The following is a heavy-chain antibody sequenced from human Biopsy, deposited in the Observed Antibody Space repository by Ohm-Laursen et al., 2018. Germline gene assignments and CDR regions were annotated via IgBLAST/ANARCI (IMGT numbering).Heavy chain of an antibody. J-gene: IGHJ1*01. D-gene: IGHD3-9*01. Sequence: SLVKVSCKAPGGTFSNYGVNWVRQAPGQGLEWLGGNIPILGTGNYAQKFQDRVTVAADTSTSTATMELRSLRSDDTAVYYCATKLTGYFHHWGQGTLVIVSS. CDR1: GGTFSNYG. CDR3: ATKLTGYFHH. CDR2: NIPILGTG. V-gene: IGHV1-69*06.